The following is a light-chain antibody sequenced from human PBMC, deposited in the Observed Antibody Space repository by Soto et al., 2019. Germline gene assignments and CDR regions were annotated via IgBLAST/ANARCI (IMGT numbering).Light chain of an antibody. V-gene: IGLV1-44*01. Sequence: QLVLTQPPSASGTPGQRVTISCFGSSSNVGRNIVSWYQHLPGTAPKLLFYSNSQRPSGVPDRFSGSKSGTSASLAISGLQSEDEADYFCATWDDSLNGVVFGGGTKVTVL. CDR2: SNS. CDR3: ATWDDSLNGVV. J-gene: IGLJ3*02. CDR1: SSNVGRNI.